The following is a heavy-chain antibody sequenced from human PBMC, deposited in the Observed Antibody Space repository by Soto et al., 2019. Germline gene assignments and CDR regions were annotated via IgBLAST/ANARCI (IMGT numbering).Heavy chain of an antibody. J-gene: IGHJ6*03. CDR1: GYTFTSYY. V-gene: IGHV1-46*03. Sequence: ASVKVSCKASGYTFTSYYMHWVRQAPGQGLEWMGIINPSGGSTSYAQKFQGRVTMTRDTSTSTVYMELSSLRSEDTAVYYCARDPIQTEYYYYYMDVWGKGTTVTVSS. CDR3: ARDPIQTEYYYYYMDV. D-gene: IGHD1-1*01. CDR2: INPSGGST.